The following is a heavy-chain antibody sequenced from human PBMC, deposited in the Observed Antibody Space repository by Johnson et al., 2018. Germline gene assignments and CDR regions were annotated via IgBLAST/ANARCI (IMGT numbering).Heavy chain of an antibody. CDR1: GFTFDDYA. CDR3: AKVSVPYYYGSGSYSYYYMDV. D-gene: IGHD3-10*01. V-gene: IGHV3-43D*03. CDR2: IRWDVGST. Sequence: VQLVQSGGVVVQXGGSLRLXCAASGFTFDDYAMHWVRQAPGKGLEWVSLIRWDVGSTYYADSVKGRFTISRDNSKNSLYLQMNSLRAEDTAFYYCAKVSVPYYYGSGSYSYYYMDVWGKGTTVTVSS. J-gene: IGHJ6*03.